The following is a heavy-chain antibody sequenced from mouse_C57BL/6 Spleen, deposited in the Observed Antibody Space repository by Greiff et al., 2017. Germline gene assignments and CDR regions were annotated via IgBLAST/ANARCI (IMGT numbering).Heavy chain of an antibody. D-gene: IGHD1-1*01. CDR3: ARNGYYGSSHWDFDV. CDR1: GYTFTSYG. V-gene: IGHV1-81*01. Sequence: QVQLQQSGAELARPGASVKLSCKASGYTFTSYGISWVKQRTGQGLEWIGKIYPSSGNTYYNEKFKGKATLTADKASSTAYMELRSLTSEDSAGYFGARNGYYGSSHWDFDVWGTGTTVTVSS. CDR2: IYPSSGNT. J-gene: IGHJ1*03.